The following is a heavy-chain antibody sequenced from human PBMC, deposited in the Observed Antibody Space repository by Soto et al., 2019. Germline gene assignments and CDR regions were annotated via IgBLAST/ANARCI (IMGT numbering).Heavy chain of an antibody. J-gene: IGHJ6*03. D-gene: IGHD3-10*01. Sequence: QVQLQESGPGLVKPSGTLSLTCAVSSGSISSSNWWSWVRQPPGKGLEWIGEIYHSGSTNYNPSLKSRVTITVDKSKDQSSLKLSSVTAADTAVYYCARDRGDAYYYMDLWGKGTTVTVSS. CDR1: SGSISSSNW. CDR2: IYHSGST. CDR3: ARDRGDAYYYMDL. V-gene: IGHV4-4*02.